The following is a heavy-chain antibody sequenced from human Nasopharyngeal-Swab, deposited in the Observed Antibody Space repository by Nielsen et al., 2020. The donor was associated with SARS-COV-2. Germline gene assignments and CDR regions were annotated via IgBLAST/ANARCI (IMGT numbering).Heavy chain of an antibody. J-gene: IGHJ4*02. CDR2: IYYSGST. CDR3: ARGIYSYGEDYFDY. CDR1: GGSISSYY. D-gene: IGHD5-18*01. V-gene: IGHV4-59*01. Sequence: SETLSLTCTVSGGSISSYYWSWIRQPPGKGLEWIGYIYYSGSTNYNPSLKSRVTISVDTSKNQFSLKLSSVTAADTAVYYCARGIYSYGEDYFDYWGQGTLVTVSS.